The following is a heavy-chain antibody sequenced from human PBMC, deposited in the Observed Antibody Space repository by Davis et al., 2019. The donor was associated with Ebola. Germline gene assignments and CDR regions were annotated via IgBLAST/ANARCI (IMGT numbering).Heavy chain of an antibody. CDR1: GFTFSNYW. D-gene: IGHD3-10*01. Sequence: HTGGSLRLSCAASGFTFSNYWMHWVRQAPGMGLVWVSRMNSAGGITNYAASLKGRFTISRDNSKNTLYLQMNSLRAEDTAVYYCAKTAVLTLYFDLWGRGTLVTVSS. CDR2: MNSAGGIT. CDR3: AKTAVLTLYFDL. V-gene: IGHV3-74*01. J-gene: IGHJ2*01.